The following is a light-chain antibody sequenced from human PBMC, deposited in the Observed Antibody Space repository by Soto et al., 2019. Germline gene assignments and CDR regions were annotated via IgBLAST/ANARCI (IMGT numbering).Light chain of an antibody. J-gene: IGLJ1*01. CDR2: YDS. CDR3: QVWDSSSDHPGYV. V-gene: IGLV3-21*04. CDR1: NIGSKS. Sequence: SYELTQPPPVSVAPGKTARITCGGNNIGSKSVHWYQQKPGQAPVLVIYYDSDRPSGIPERFSGSNSGNTATLTISRVEAGDEADYYCQVWDSSSDHPGYVFGTGTKLTVL.